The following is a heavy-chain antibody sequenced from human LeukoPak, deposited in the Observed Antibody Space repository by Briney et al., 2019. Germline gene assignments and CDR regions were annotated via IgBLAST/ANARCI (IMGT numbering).Heavy chain of an antibody. CDR1: GGSFSGYY. CDR3: AKSNGYGLVDI. D-gene: IGHD3-10*01. CDR2: IYTSGST. J-gene: IGHJ3*02. Sequence: SETLSLTCAVYGGSFSGYYWSWIRQPAGKGLEWIGRIYTSGSTNYNPSLKSRVTISVDTSRNQFSLKLNSVTAADTAVYYCAKSNGYGLVDIWGQGTMVTVSS. V-gene: IGHV4-59*10.